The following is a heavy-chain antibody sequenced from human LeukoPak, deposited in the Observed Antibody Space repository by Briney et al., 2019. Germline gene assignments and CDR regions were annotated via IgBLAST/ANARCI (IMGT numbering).Heavy chain of an antibody. J-gene: IGHJ4*02. V-gene: IGHV3-73*01. CDR3: SRQTVSCHDF. Sequence: GGSLRLSCAASGFSLSDSHMHWVRQAPGKGLEWVGHIRSRRDNYATAYGVTVQGRFTISRDDSNNMAYLQMNSLTADDTAVYYCSRQTVSCHDFWGQGTLVTVSS. CDR2: IRSRRDNYAT. CDR1: GFSLSDSH. D-gene: IGHD2-2*01.